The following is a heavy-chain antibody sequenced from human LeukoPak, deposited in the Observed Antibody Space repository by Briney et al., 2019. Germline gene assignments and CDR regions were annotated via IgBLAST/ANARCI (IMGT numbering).Heavy chain of an antibody. CDR1: GGSISTSSSY. Sequence: SETLSLTCTVFGGSISTSSSYWGWIRQPPGKGLEWIGSIHYSGSTYYNPSLKSRVTISVDTSKNQFSLKLSSVSAADTAVYYCARGLGYGSGSYYLGFDMWGQGTMVTVSS. CDR2: IHYSGST. V-gene: IGHV4-39*01. J-gene: IGHJ3*02. CDR3: ARGLGYGSGSYYLGFDM. D-gene: IGHD3-10*01.